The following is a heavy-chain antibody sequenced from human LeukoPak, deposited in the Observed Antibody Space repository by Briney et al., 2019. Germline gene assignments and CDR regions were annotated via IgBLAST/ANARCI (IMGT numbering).Heavy chain of an antibody. D-gene: IGHD6-19*01. V-gene: IGHV3-21*01. CDR2: ISSSSSYI. J-gene: IGHJ6*04. CDR1: GFTFSSYS. Sequence: PGGSLRLSCAASGFTFSSYSMNWVRQAPGKGLEWVSSISSSSSYIYYADSVKGRFTISRDNAKNSLYLQMNSLRAEDTAVYYCARDPRAYSSGWYDYYYYGMDVWGKGTTVTVSS. CDR3: ARDPRAYSSGWYDYYYYGMDV.